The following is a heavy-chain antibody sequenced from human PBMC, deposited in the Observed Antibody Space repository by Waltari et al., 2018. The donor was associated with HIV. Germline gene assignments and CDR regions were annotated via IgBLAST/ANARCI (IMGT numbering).Heavy chain of an antibody. CDR2: IYSDGRT. Sequence: EVQLVESGGDLIQPGGSLRLSCIASEFTVSNSDMSWVRQAPGKGLEWVSIIYSDGRTYYADSVKGRFTISRDNYKNTLYLQMNSLRVEDTAVYYCARDTYGGMGGVDSWGQGTLVTVSS. CDR1: EFTVSNSD. V-gene: IGHV3-53*01. D-gene: IGHD4-17*01. CDR3: ARDTYGGMGGVDS. J-gene: IGHJ4*02.